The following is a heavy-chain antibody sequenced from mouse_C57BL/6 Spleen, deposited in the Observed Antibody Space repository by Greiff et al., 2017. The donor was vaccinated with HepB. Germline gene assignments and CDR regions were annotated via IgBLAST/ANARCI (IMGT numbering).Heavy chain of an antibody. CDR1: GYTFTSYW. D-gene: IGHD2-13*01. J-gene: IGHJ4*01. V-gene: IGHV1-61*01. CDR3: AREGTSYAMDY. CDR2: IYPSDSET. Sequence: QVQLQQPGAELVRPGSSVKLSCKASGYTFTSYWMDWVKQRPGQGLEWIGNIYPSDSETHYNQKFKDKATLTVDKSSSTAYMQLSSLTSEDSAVYYCAREGTSYAMDYWGQGNSVTVSS.